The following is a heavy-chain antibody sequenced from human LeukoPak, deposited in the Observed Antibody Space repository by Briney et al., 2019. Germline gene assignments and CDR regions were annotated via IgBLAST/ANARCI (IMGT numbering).Heavy chain of an antibody. CDR3: ARGSDRSSSGPPFDY. D-gene: IGHD6-6*01. CDR1: GFTFNNYG. V-gene: IGHV3-30*02. J-gene: IGHJ4*02. CDR2: IRYDGSNK. Sequence: GGSLRLSCAASGFTFNNYGMHWVRQAPAKGLEWVAFIRYDGSNKYYADSVKGRFTISRDDSKNTLYLQLNSLRAEDTAVYYCARGSDRSSSGPPFDYWGQGTLVTVSS.